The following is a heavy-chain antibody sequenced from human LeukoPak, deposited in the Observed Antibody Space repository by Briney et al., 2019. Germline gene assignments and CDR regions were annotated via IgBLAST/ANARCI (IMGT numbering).Heavy chain of an antibody. D-gene: IGHD6-6*01. V-gene: IGHV1-2*02. CDR1: VYTFTGYY. Sequence: GASVKVSCKASVYTFTGYYMHWVRQAPGQGLEWMGWINPNSGGTNYAQKFQGRVTMTRDTSISTAYMELSRLRSDDTAVYYCARGPNSSSSKVAGTNGPIKPDWGQGTLVTVSS. CDR2: INPNSGGT. J-gene: IGHJ4*02. CDR3: ARGPNSSSSKVAGTNGPIKPD.